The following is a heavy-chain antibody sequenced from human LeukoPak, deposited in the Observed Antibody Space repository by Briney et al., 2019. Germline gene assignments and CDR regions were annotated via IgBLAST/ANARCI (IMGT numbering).Heavy chain of an antibody. V-gene: IGHV3-23*01. J-gene: IGHJ4*02. D-gene: IGHD3-3*01. CDR3: AKVFEWPYYFDY. CDR1: GFTFSSYW. Sequence: PGGSLRLSCAASGFTFSSYWMSWVRQAPGKGLEWVSAISGSGGSTYYADSVKGRFTISRDNSKNTLYLQMNSLRAEDTAVYYCAKVFEWPYYFDYWGQGTLVTVSS. CDR2: ISGSGGST.